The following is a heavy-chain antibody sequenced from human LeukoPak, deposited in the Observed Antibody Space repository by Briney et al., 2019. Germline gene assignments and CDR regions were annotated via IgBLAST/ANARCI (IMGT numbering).Heavy chain of an antibody. J-gene: IGHJ4*02. Sequence: GGSLRLSCAASGFNVSRSYMNWVRQAPGKGLEWVSVIYSGGSSYYADSVKGRFTISRDISKNTLYPQINSLRAEDTALYYCARGGWGTYDPGNLDFWGQGTLVTVSS. CDR1: GFNVSRSY. CDR2: IYSGGSS. CDR3: ARGGWGTYDPGNLDF. V-gene: IGHV3-53*01. D-gene: IGHD6-19*01.